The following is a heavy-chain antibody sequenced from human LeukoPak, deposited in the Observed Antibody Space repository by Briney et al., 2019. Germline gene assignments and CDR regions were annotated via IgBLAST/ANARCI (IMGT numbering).Heavy chain of an antibody. CDR3: ARDRAYAYFDY. V-gene: IGHV3-48*03. D-gene: IGHD2-21*01. CDR2: VSSSGSTI. CDR1: GFTFSSYE. J-gene: IGHJ4*02. Sequence: GGSLRLSCAASGFTFSSYEMNWVRHAPGKGLEWVSYVSSSGSTIYFADSVKGRFTISRDNAKNSLYLQMNSLRAEDTAVYYCARDRAYAYFDYWGQGTLVTVSS.